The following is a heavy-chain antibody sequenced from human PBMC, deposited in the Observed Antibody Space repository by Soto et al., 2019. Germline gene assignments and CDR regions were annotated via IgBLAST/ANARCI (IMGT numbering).Heavy chain of an antibody. V-gene: IGHV3-33*01. CDR1: GFTLSNYG. CDR2: IWYEGTAT. D-gene: IGHD3-10*01. CDR3: ARNVGSSGSSRWFDT. J-gene: IGHJ5*02. Sequence: QVQLVESGGGVVQPGRSLTLSCVASGFTLSNYGMHWVRQAPGKGLEWVAVIWYEGTATYSADSVKGRFSISRDNAKNELFLQLSSLRAEDTAVYYCARNVGSSGSSRWFDTWGQGTLVTVSS.